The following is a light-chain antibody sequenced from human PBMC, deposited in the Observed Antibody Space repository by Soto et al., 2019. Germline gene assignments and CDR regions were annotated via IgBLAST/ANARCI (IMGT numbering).Light chain of an antibody. CDR2: SNN. J-gene: IGLJ3*02. Sequence: QSVLTQPPSASGTPGQRVTISCSGSSSNIRSNTVNWYRQLPGTAPKLLIHSNNQRPSGVPDRFSGSKSGTSASLAISGLQSEDEADYYCAAWDDSLSGFMFGGGTKLTVL. V-gene: IGLV1-44*01. CDR3: AAWDDSLSGFM. CDR1: SSNIRSNT.